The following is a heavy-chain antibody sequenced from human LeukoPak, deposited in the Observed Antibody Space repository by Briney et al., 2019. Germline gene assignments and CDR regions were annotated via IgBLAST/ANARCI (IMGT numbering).Heavy chain of an antibody. CDR2: ISAYNGNT. CDR1: GHTFTSYG. Sequence: ASVKVSCKAFGHTFTSYGISWVRQAPGQGLEWMGWISAYNGNTNYAQKLQGRVTMTTDTSTSTAYMELRSLRSDDTAVYYCASMREPEASFDYWGQGTLVTVSS. CDR3: ASMREPEASFDY. V-gene: IGHV1-18*01. D-gene: IGHD6-25*01. J-gene: IGHJ4*02.